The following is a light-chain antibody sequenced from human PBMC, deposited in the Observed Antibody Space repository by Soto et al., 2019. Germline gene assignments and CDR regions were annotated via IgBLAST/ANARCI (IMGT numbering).Light chain of an antibody. J-gene: IGKJ5*01. CDR1: QSITNNY. V-gene: IGKV3D-20*02. Sequence: EIVLTQSPGTLSLSPGERATLSCRASQSITNNYLAWYQQKPGRAHRLLIYGASSRATGIPDRFSGSGSGTDFTLTISRLEPEDSAVYYCQQRHMWPITFGQGTRLEIK. CDR3: QQRHMWPIT. CDR2: GAS.